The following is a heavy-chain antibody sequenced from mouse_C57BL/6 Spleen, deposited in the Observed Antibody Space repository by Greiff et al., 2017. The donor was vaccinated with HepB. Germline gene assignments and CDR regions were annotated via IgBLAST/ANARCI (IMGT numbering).Heavy chain of an antibody. CDR3: TRGDLRNYFDY. V-gene: IGHV6-6*01. J-gene: IGHJ2*01. CDR1: GFTFSDAW. CDR2: IRNKANNHAT. Sequence: EVKLMESGGGLVQPGGSMKLSCAASGFTFSDAWMDWVRQSPEKGLEWVAEIRNKANNHATYYAESVKGRFTISRDDSKSSVYLQMNSLRAEDTGIYYCTRGDLRNYFDYWGQGTTLTVSS.